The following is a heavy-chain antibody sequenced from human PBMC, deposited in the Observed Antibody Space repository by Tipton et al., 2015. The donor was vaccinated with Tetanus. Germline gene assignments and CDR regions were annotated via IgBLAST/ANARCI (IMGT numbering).Heavy chain of an antibody. Sequence: LRLSCSVSGGSMSSYYWGWIRQPPGKGLEWIGEINHSGSTNYNPSLKSRVTISVDTSKNQFSLKLSSVTAADTAVYYCASSEGSDTSMVTSFVYWGQGTLVTVSS. J-gene: IGHJ4*02. CDR3: ASSEGSDTSMVTSFVY. CDR2: INHSGST. CDR1: GGSMSSYY. D-gene: IGHD5-18*01. V-gene: IGHV4-34*01.